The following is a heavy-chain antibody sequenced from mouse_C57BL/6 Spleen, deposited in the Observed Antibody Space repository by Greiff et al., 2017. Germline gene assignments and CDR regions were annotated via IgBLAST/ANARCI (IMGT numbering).Heavy chain of an antibody. D-gene: IGHD2-4*01. CDR3: ANLYYDYDGYFDV. J-gene: IGHJ1*03. V-gene: IGHV5-17*01. CDR1: GFTFSDYG. Sequence: EVQLMESGGGLVKPGGSLKLSCAASGFTFSDYGMHWVRQAPEKGLEWVAYISSGSSTIYYADTVKGRFTISRDNAKNTLFLQMTSLRSEDTAMYYCANLYYDYDGYFDVWGTGTTVTVSS. CDR2: ISSGSSTI.